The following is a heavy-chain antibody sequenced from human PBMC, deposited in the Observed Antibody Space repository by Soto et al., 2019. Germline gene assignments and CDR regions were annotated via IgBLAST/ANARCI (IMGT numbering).Heavy chain of an antibody. J-gene: IGHJ6*02. Sequence: PGESLRLSCAASGFTFSSYAMHWVRQAPGRGLEWVAVISYDGSNKYYADSVKGRFTISRDNSKNTLYLQMNSLRAEDTAVYYCARDLVVVPXAIWSSLGIYYYYGMDVWGQGTTVTVSS. CDR3: ARDLVVVPXAIWSSLGIYYYYGMDV. CDR2: ISYDGSNK. CDR1: GFTFSSYA. V-gene: IGHV3-30-3*01. D-gene: IGHD2-2*02.